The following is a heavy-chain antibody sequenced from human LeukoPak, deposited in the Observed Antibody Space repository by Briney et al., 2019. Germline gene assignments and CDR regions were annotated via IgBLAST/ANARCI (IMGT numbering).Heavy chain of an antibody. Sequence: GGSLRLSCVASGFTFSTYAMHWVRQAPGKGLEWVAVTSYDGSNKYYVDSVKGRFTISRDNSKNTLYLQMNSLRAEDTAVYYCARGITYYDFWSGYQYWGQGNLVTVSS. V-gene: IGHV3-30-3*01. D-gene: IGHD3-3*01. CDR1: GFTFSTYA. CDR3: ARGITYYDFWSGYQY. J-gene: IGHJ4*02. CDR2: TSYDGSNK.